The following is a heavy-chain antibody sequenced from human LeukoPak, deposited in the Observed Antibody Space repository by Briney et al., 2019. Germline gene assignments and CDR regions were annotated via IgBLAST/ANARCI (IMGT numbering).Heavy chain of an antibody. CDR2: ISAYNGNT. CDR1: GYTFTSYG. J-gene: IGHJ6*02. Sequence: ASVKVSCKASGYTFTSYGISWVRQAPGQGLEWIGWISAYNGNTNYAQKLQGRVTMTTDTSTSTAYMELRSLRSDDTAVYYCASQRGDYGDYYYYYGMDVWGQGTTVTVSS. V-gene: IGHV1-18*01. D-gene: IGHD4-17*01. CDR3: ASQRGDYGDYYYYYGMDV.